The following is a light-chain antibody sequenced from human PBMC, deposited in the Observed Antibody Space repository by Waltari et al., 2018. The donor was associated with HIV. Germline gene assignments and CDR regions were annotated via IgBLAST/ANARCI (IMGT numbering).Light chain of an antibody. CDR1: SSDVGGYNY. CDR3: CSYADTYFVL. CDR2: DVN. V-gene: IGLV2-11*01. J-gene: IGLJ2*01. Sequence: QSALTQPRPVSGSPGQSVTISCTGTSSDVGGYNYVSWYQHHPNKGPKLLIYDVNKRSSGFPDRFSGSKSGNTAALTISGLQAEDEADYYCCSYADTYFVLFGGRTKLTVL.